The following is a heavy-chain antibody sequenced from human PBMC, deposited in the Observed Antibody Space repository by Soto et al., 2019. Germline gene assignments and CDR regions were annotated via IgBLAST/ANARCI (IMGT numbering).Heavy chain of an antibody. CDR3: AKDLSPREWLVPVGYYYGMDV. CDR1: GFTFSSYA. D-gene: IGHD6-19*01. CDR2: ISGSGGST. J-gene: IGHJ6*02. Sequence: GGSLRLSCAASGFTFSSYAMSWVRQAPGKGLEWVSAISGSGGSTYYADSVKGRFTISRDNSKNTLYLQMNSLRAEDTAVYYCAKDLSPREWLVPVGYYYGMDVWGQGTTVTVSS. V-gene: IGHV3-23*01.